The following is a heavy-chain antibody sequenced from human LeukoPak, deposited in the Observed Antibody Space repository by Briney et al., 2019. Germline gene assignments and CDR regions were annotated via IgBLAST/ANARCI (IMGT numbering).Heavy chain of an antibody. D-gene: IGHD3-3*01. J-gene: IGHJ4*02. CDR3: AKGSSHYDFWSGYSPSSVYFDY. V-gene: IGHV3-23*01. CDR2: ISGSGGST. CDR1: GFTFSSYA. Sequence: PGGSLRLSCAASGFTFSSYAMSWVRQAPGKGLEWVSAISGSGGSTYYADSVKGRFTISRDNSKNTLYLQMNSLRAEDKAVYYCAKGSSHYDFWSGYSPSSVYFDYWGQGTLVTVSS.